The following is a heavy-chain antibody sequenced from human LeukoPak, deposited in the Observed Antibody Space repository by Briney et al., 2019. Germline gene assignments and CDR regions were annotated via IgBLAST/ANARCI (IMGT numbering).Heavy chain of an antibody. D-gene: IGHD2-2*01. J-gene: IGHJ4*02. V-gene: IGHV1-2*02. CDR3: ARANFLYCSSSTCLFDY. Sequence: ASVKVSCKASGYTFTDCYMHWVRQSPGQGFEWMGWINPNDGDTNYAQKFQGRVTMTRDTSISTAHMEVSRLRSDDTAVYYCARANFLYCSSSTCLFDYWGQGTLVTVSS. CDR1: GYTFTDCY. CDR2: INPNDGDT.